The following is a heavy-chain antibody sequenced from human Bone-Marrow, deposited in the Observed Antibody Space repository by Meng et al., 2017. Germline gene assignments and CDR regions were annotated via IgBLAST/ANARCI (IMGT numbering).Heavy chain of an antibody. CDR1: GFTFSSYV. Sequence: ASLKFSCAASGFTFSSYVMSWVRQPPRKGLEWIGEINHSGSTNYNPSLKSRVTITVDTSKNQFSLKLSSVTAADTAVYYCARGLSGGYNVNWGQGTLVTVSS. CDR2: INHSGST. V-gene: IGHV4-34*01. D-gene: IGHD5-24*01. J-gene: IGHJ4*02. CDR3: ARGLSGGYNVN.